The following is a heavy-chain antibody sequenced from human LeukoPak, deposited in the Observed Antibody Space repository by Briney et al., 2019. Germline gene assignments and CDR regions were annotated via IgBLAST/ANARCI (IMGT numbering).Heavy chain of an antibody. D-gene: IGHD6-13*01. CDR3: ARHGAIYSSSWYGYGMDV. CDR2: IYYSGST. Sequence: SETLSLTCTVSGGSISSYYWSWIRQPPGKGLEWIGYIYYSGSTNYNPSLKSRVTIPVDTSKNQFSLKLSSVTAADTAVYYCARHGAIYSSSWYGYGMDVWGQGTTVTVSS. V-gene: IGHV4-59*08. J-gene: IGHJ6*02. CDR1: GGSISSYY.